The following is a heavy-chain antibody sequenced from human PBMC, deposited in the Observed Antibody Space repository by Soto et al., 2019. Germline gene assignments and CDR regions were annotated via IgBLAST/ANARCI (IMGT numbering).Heavy chain of an antibody. CDR1: GGTFSSYA. Sequence: SVKVSCKASGGTFSSYAIHWVRQAPGQGLEWMGGIIPMYGPARYAQRFQGRVTITADESTTTVYMELTSLTSQDTAVYYCARVTSMVRGVIDNWFDPWGHGTLVTVSS. CDR2: IIPMYGPA. D-gene: IGHD3-10*01. V-gene: IGHV1-69*13. CDR3: ARVTSMVRGVIDNWFDP. J-gene: IGHJ5*02.